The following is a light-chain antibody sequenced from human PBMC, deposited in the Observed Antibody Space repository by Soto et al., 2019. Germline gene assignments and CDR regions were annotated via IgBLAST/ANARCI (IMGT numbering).Light chain of an antibody. CDR1: QSVSSSD. CDR2: GAS. CDR3: QQYNSYST. J-gene: IGKJ1*01. Sequence: IVLTQSPGTLSLSPGEGATLSCRASQSVSSSDLAWYQQKPGQAPTLPIYGASRRATGVPDRFTVSGSGTEFTLTISSLQPDDFATYYCQQYNSYSTFGQGTKLDIK. V-gene: IGKV3-20*01.